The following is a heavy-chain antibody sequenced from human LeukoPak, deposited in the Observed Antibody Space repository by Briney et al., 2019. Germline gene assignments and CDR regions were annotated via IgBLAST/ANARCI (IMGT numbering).Heavy chain of an antibody. CDR1: GGPISTYY. CDR3: AREGNSLYYFDY. Sequence: PSETLSLTCTVSGGPISTYYWSWIRQPPGKRLEWIGYVSYSGGTNYNPSLKSRVTISVDTTKNQFSLQLNSVTPEDTAVYYCAREGNSLYYFDYWGQGTLVTVSS. CDR2: VSYSGGT. D-gene: IGHD5-18*01. V-gene: IGHV4-59*12. J-gene: IGHJ4*02.